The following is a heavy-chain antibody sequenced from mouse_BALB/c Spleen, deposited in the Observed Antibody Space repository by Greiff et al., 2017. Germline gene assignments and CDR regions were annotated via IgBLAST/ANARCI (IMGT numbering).Heavy chain of an antibody. CDR3: AREIYDGYYFDY. CDR1: GFTFTDYY. Sequence: EVHLVESGGGLVQPGGSLRLSCATSGFTFTDYYMSWVRQPPGKALEWLGFIRNKANGYTTEYSASVKGRFTISRDNSQSILYLQMNTLRAEDSATYYCAREIYDGYYFDYWGQGTTLTVSS. CDR2: IRNKANGYTT. D-gene: IGHD2-3*01. J-gene: IGHJ2*01. V-gene: IGHV7-3*02.